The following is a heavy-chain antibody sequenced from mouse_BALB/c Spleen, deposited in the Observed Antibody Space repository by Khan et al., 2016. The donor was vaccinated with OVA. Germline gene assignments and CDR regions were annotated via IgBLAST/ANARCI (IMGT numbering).Heavy chain of an antibody. Sequence: EVQLQESGPGLVKPSQSLSLTCTVTGYSITSNYAWNWIRQFPGNKLEWMGYISYSGTTSYNPSLKSRISITRDTSKNQFFLQLNSVTTEDTATYYCAIGNYFGYAMDYWGQGTSVTVSS. CDR2: ISYSGTT. CDR3: AIGNYFGYAMDY. CDR1: GYSITSNYA. V-gene: IGHV3-2*02. D-gene: IGHD1-1*01. J-gene: IGHJ4*01.